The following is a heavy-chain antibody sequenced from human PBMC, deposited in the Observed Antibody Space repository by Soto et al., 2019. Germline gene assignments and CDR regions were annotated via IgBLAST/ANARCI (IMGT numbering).Heavy chain of an antibody. D-gene: IGHD3-9*01. J-gene: IGHJ4*02. CDR1: GDSLSSGGHY. CDR3: ARVDHRGYFAILTDY. V-gene: IGHV4-31*03. CDR2: IYDSVNT. Sequence: SETLYLTCTVSGDSLSSGGHYWSWIRQHPGKGLEWIGHIYDSVNTYYSPSLRGRVTISADMSKNQFSLNLRSVTAADTAVYYCARVDHRGYFAILTDYWGQGTLVTVSS.